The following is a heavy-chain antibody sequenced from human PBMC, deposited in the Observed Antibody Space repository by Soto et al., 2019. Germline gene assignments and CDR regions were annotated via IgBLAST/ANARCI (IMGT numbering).Heavy chain of an antibody. CDR3: ARDRVTIFGVVIGGYYYYGMDV. CDR1: GGTFSSYA. J-gene: IGHJ6*02. Sequence: SVKVSCKASGGTFSSYAISWVRQAPGQGLEWIGGIIPIFGTANYAQKFQGRVTITADESTSTAYMELSSLRSEDTAVYYCARDRVTIFGVVIGGYYYYGMDVWGQGTTVTVSS. CDR2: IIPIFGTA. V-gene: IGHV1-69*13. D-gene: IGHD3-3*01.